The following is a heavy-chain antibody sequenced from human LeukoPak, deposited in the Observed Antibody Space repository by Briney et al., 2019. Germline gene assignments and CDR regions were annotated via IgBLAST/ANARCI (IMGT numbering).Heavy chain of an antibody. D-gene: IGHD5-18*01. CDR3: AKVRLQPSYYFDF. Sequence: PGGSLRLSCEASGFTFSSYAMSWVRQAPGKGLEWVSCLRGGGGTTYYPDSVKGRFTISRDNSKNTLYLQMNSLRAEDTAIYYCAKVRLQPSYYFDFWGQGTLVTVSS. CDR2: LRGGGGTT. J-gene: IGHJ4*02. CDR1: GFTFSSYA. V-gene: IGHV3-23*01.